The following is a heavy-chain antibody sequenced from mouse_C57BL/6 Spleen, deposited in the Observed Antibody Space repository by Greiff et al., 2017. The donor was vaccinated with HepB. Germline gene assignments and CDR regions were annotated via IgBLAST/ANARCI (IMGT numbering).Heavy chain of an antibody. CDR3: ARAYYSNSFSY. CDR1: GYSITSGYD. CDR2: ISYSGST. Sequence: QSGPGMVKPSQSLSLTCTVTGYSITSGYDWHWIRHFPGNKLEWMGYISYSGSTNYNPSLKSRISITHDTSKNHFFLKLNSVTTEDTATYYCARAYYSNSFSYWGQGTLVTVSA. J-gene: IGHJ3*01. D-gene: IGHD2-5*01. V-gene: IGHV3-1*01.